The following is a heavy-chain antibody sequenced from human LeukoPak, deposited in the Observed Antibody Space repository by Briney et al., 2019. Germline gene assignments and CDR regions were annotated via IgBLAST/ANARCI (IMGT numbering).Heavy chain of an antibody. D-gene: IGHD3-9*01. J-gene: IGHJ4*02. V-gene: IGHV3-48*03. CDR1: GFTSSNYD. Sequence: PGGSLRLSCAASGFTSSNYDMDWVRQAPGKGLEWVAYISNNGKTIYYADCVKGRFTISRDNARSSLYLQMNSLRAEDTAVYYCVFDIWTLGGHWGRGTLVSVAS. CDR2: ISNNGKTI. CDR3: VFDIWTLGGH.